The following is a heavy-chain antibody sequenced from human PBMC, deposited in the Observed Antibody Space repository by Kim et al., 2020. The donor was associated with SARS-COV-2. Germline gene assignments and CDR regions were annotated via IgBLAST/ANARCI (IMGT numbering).Heavy chain of an antibody. CDR3: ARDKGENDFWSGYYPYYYGMDV. D-gene: IGHD3-3*01. CDR1: GFTFSSYS. Sequence: GGSLRLSCAASGFTFSSYSMNWVRQAPGKGLEWVSSISSSSSYIYYADSVKGRFTISRDNAKNSLYLQMNSLRAEDTAVYYCARDKGENDFWSGYYPYYYGMDVWGQGTTVTVSS. CDR2: ISSSSSYI. J-gene: IGHJ6*02. V-gene: IGHV3-21*01.